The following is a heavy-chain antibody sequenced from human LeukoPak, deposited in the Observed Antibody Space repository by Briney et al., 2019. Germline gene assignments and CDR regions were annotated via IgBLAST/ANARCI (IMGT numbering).Heavy chain of an antibody. J-gene: IGHJ5*01. V-gene: IGHV1-46*01. CDR2: INPNGDT. CDR1: GSTFTSYY. CDR3: ARATYSSGWYDS. Sequence: GASVKVSCKASGSTFTSYYLHWVRQAPGQGLEWMGMINPNGDTTYAQRFEGKVTMTRDTSTSTVYMDLSSLRSEDTAVYSCARATYSSGWYDSWGQGTLVTVSS. D-gene: IGHD6-19*01.